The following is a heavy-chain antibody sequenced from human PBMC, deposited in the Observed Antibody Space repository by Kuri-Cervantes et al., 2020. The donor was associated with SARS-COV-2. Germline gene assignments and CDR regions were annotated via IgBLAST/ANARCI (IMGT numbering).Heavy chain of an antibody. CDR3: ASSSYCSSSSCSYFDN. CDR1: GFTFSSYS. Sequence: GESLKISCAASGFTFSSYSMNWVRQAPGKGLEWVSYISSSSSTIYYADSVKGRFTISRDNAKNSLYLQMNSLRDEDTAVYYCASSSYCSSSSCSYFDNWGQGTLVTVSS. V-gene: IGHV3-48*02. J-gene: IGHJ4*02. D-gene: IGHD2-2*01. CDR2: ISSSSSTI.